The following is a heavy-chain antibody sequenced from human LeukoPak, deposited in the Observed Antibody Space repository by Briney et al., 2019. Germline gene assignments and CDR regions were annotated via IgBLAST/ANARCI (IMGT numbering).Heavy chain of an antibody. Sequence: GRSLRLSCAASGFTFSSYAMHWVRQAPGKGLEWVAVISYDGSNKYYADSVKGRFTISRDNSKNTLYLQMNSLRAEDTAVYYCAKKGWLQLNWFDPWGQGTLVTVSS. J-gene: IGHJ5*02. V-gene: IGHV3-30*04. CDR3: AKKGWLQLNWFDP. CDR2: ISYDGSNK. CDR1: GFTFSSYA. D-gene: IGHD5-24*01.